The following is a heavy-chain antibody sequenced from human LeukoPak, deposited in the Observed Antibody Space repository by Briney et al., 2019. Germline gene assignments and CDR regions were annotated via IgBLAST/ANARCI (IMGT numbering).Heavy chain of an antibody. V-gene: IGHV4-59*08. CDR1: GGSISSHY. CDR2: IYYSGST. CDR3: ARHGSRSPGAAVDY. J-gene: IGHJ4*02. D-gene: IGHD6-25*01. Sequence: SETLSLTCTVSGGSISSHYWSWIRQPPGKGLEWIGYIYYSGSTNYNPSLKSRVTISVDTSKNQFSLKLSSVTAADTAVYYCARHGSRSPGAAVDYWGQGTLVTVSS.